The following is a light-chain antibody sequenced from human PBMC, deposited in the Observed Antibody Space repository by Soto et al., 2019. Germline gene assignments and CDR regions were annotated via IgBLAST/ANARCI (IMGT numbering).Light chain of an antibody. Sequence: PGETVTLSSSAIQSIISSYLAWYQQKPGQAPKLLIYCASTRATSIPARFSGSGSGTDFTLTISSLQPEDFAVYYCQQDYNLLWTFGQGTTGDIK. V-gene: IGKV3D-7*01. J-gene: IGKJ1*01. CDR3: QQDYNLLWT. CDR2: CAS. CDR1: QSIISSY.